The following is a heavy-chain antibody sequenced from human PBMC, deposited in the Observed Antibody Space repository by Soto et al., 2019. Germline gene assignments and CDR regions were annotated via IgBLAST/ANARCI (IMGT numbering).Heavy chain of an antibody. CDR2: ISSSSIYI. Sequence: GGSLRLSCAASGFTFSSYGINWVRQAPGKGLEWVSSISSSSIYIYYADSVKGRFTFSRDNAKNSLYLQMNSLRAEDTVVYYCARGARYNWNYDWFDPWGQGTLVTVS. CDR3: ARGARYNWNYDWFDP. D-gene: IGHD1-7*01. CDR1: GFTFSSYG. J-gene: IGHJ5*02. V-gene: IGHV3-21*01.